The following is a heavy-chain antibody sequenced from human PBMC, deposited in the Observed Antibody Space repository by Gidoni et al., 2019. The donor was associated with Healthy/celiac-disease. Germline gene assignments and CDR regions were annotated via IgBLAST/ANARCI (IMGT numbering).Heavy chain of an antibody. J-gene: IGHJ6*02. V-gene: IGHV3-21*01. CDR3: ARDGGSYDFWSGYYPQKSFYYYGMDV. CDR2: ISSSSSYI. Sequence: EVQLVESGGGLVKPGGSLRLSCAASGFTFSSYSLNWVRQAPGKGLEWVSSISSSSSYIYYADSVKGRFTISRDNAKNSLYLQMNSLRAEDTAVYYCARDGGSYDFWSGYYPQKSFYYYGMDVWGQGTTVTVSS. CDR1: GFTFSSYS. D-gene: IGHD3-3*01.